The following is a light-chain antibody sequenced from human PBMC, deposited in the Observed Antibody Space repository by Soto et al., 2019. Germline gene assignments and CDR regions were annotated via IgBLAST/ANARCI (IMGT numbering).Light chain of an antibody. CDR1: SRDVGGYNY. J-gene: IGLJ1*01. V-gene: IGLV2-14*03. Sequence: QSVLTQPASVSGSPRQSITISCTGTSRDVGGYNYVSWYQQHPTKAPKLMIFDVSNRPSGVSNRFSGYKSSNAASPTISGLQAEDDDYYYCSSSASSSTYVFGTGTKLTVL. CDR2: DVS. CDR3: SSSASSSTYV.